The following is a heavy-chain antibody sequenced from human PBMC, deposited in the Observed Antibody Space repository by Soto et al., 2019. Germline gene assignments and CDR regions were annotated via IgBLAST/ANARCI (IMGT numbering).Heavy chain of an antibody. D-gene: IGHD1-7*01. Sequence: EVQLLESGGGLVQPGGSLRLSCAASGFTFSSYAMSWVRQAPGKGLEWVSAISGSGGSTYYANSVKGRFTISRDNSKNTLYLQMNSLRAEDTAVYYCAKDKWPLGTGTTIDWGQGTLVTVSS. CDR2: ISGSGGST. CDR1: GFTFSSYA. J-gene: IGHJ4*02. CDR3: AKDKWPLGTGTTID. V-gene: IGHV3-23*01.